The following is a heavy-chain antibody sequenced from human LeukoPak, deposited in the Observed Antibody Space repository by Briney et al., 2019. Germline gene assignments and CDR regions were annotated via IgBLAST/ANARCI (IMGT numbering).Heavy chain of an antibody. V-gene: IGHV3-48*01. CDR3: ARSQWLSPIDY. CDR1: GFTFSSYS. CDR2: ISSSSSTI. J-gene: IGHJ4*02. D-gene: IGHD6-19*01. Sequence: GGSLRLSCAASGFTFSSYSMNWVRQAPGKGLEWVSYISSSSSTIYYADSVKGRSTISRDNAKNSLYLQMNSLRAEDTAVYYCARSQWLSPIDYWGQGTLVTVSS.